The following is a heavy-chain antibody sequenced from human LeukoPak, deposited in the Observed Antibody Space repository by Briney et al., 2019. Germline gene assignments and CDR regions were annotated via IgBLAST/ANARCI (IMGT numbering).Heavy chain of an antibody. CDR3: AKKGGAPGYSSGWYAAFDI. V-gene: IGHV3-23*01. J-gene: IGHJ3*02. CDR2: ISSSGGST. CDR1: GFTFSSYA. Sequence: GGSLRLSCAASGFTFSSYAMSWVRQAPGKGLEWVAAISSSGGSTYYADSVKGRFTISRDNSKNTLYLLMNSLRAEDTAVYYCAKKGGAPGYSSGWYAAFDIWGQGTMVTVSS. D-gene: IGHD6-19*01.